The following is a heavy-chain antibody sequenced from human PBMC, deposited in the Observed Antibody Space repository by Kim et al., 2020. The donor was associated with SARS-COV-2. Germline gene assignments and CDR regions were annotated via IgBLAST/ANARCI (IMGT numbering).Heavy chain of an antibody. J-gene: IGHJ4*02. Sequence: SVKGRLTISRDNAKNSLYLQMNSLRAEDTAVYYCARDDFWSGYYPNNFDYWGQGTLVTVSS. CDR3: ARDDFWSGYYPNNFDY. D-gene: IGHD3-3*01. V-gene: IGHV3-48*03.